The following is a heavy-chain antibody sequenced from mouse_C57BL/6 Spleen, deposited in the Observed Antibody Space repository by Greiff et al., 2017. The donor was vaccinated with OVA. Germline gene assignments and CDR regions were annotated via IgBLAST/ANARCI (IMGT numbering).Heavy chain of an antibody. CDR2: IYPGDGDT. CDR1: GYAFSSYW. J-gene: IGHJ2*01. D-gene: IGHD2-1*01. V-gene: IGHV1-80*01. Sequence: QVQLQQSGAELVKPGASVKISCKASGYAFSSYWMNWVKQRPGKGLEWIGQIYPGDGDTNYNGKFKGKATLTADKSSSTAYMQLSSLTSEDSAVYFCARKGEDIYYGPGFDYWGQGTTLTVSS. CDR3: ARKGEDIYYGPGFDY.